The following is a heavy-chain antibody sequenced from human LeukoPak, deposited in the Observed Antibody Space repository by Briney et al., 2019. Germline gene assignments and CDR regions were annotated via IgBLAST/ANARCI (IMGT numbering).Heavy chain of an antibody. D-gene: IGHD3-22*01. Sequence: ASVKVSCKASGYTFTGYYMHWVRQAPGQGLEWMGWINPNSGGTNYAQKFQGRVTMTSDTSISTAYMELSRLRSDDTAVYYYARAPYYDSSGYYYWYWGQGTLVTVSS. CDR1: GYTFTGYY. CDR2: INPNSGGT. V-gene: IGHV1-2*02. CDR3: ARAPYYDSSGYYYWY. J-gene: IGHJ4*02.